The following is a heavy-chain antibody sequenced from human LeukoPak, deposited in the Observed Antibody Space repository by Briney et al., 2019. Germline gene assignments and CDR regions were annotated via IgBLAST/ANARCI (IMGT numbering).Heavy chain of an antibody. Sequence: RASVKVSCKASGYTFTYDINWVRQATGQGLEWMGWMNPNSGDTDYAQKFQGRVTMTRNTSISTAYMELSSLRAEDTALYYCAKDIGDKAPLYYYYGMDVWGQGTTVTVSS. V-gene: IGHV1-8*01. CDR3: AKDIGDKAPLYYYYGMDV. J-gene: IGHJ6*02. CDR2: MNPNSGDT. CDR1: GYTFTYD. D-gene: IGHD2-15*01.